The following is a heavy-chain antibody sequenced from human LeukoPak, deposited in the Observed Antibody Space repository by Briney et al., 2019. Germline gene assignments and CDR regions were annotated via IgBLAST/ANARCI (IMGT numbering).Heavy chain of an antibody. D-gene: IGHD5-12*01. CDR3: ARDVGSGYTDAFDI. J-gene: IGHJ3*02. V-gene: IGHV3-21*01. CDR1: GFTFSSHS. CDR2: ISSSSSYI. Sequence: GGSLRLSCAASGFTFSSHSMNWVRQAPGKGLEWVSSISSSSSYIYYADSVKGQFTISRDNAKNSLYLQMNSLRVEDTAVYYCARDVGSGYTDAFDIWGQGTMVTVSS.